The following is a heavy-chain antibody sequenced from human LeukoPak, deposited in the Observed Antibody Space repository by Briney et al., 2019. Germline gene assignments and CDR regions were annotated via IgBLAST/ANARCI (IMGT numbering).Heavy chain of an antibody. J-gene: IGHJ4*02. CDR2: ISGSGGST. CDR1: GFTFSSYA. CDR3: AKVSPALYYDSSGYYSHYFDY. Sequence: GAPMRLSCAASGFTFSSYAMSWVRQTPGKGLEWVSAISGSGGSTYYADSVKGRFTISRDNSKNTLYLQMNSLRAEDTAVYYCAKVSPALYYDSSGYYSHYFDYWGQGTLVTVSS. D-gene: IGHD3-22*01. V-gene: IGHV3-23*01.